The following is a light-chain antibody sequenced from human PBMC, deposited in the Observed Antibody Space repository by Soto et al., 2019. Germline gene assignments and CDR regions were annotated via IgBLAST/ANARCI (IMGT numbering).Light chain of an antibody. J-gene: IGKJ4*01. Sequence: EIVMTQSPATLSVSPGERATLSCRASQSVSSNLAWYQQKPGQAPRLLIYAASTMATGIPDRFSGSGSGTEFTLTISSLQSEDFAVYYCQQYNNWPPLTFGGGTKVEIK. CDR3: QQYNNWPPLT. V-gene: IGKV3-15*01. CDR2: AAS. CDR1: QSVSSN.